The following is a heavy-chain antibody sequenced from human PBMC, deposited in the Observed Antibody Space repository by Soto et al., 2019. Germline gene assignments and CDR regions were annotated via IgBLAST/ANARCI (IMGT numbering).Heavy chain of an antibody. CDR3: ARTSEREEDIWCSSTSCYTDYYYYGMDV. D-gene: IGHD2-2*02. J-gene: IGHJ6*02. CDR2: IIPIFGTA. Sequence: SSVKVSCKASGGTFSSYAISWVRQAPGQGLEWMGGIIPIFGTANYARKFQGRVTITADESTSTAYMELSSLRSEDTAVYYCARTSEREEDIWCSSTSCYTDYYYYGMDVWGQGTKVTVSS. V-gene: IGHV1-69*13. CDR1: GGTFSSYA.